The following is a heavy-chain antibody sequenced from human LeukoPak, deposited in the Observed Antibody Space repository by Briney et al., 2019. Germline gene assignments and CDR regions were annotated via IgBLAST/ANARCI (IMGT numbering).Heavy chain of an antibody. Sequence: GGSLRLSCAASGFTFISYWKTWVRQAPGKGLEWVANIKEDGSEKVYVDSVKGRFTISRDNANNSVYLQMNNLGAEDTAVYYCARDRIRVQLWLGGMDVWGQGTTVTVSS. CDR3: ARDRIRVQLWLGGMDV. V-gene: IGHV3-7*01. CDR2: IKEDGSEK. CDR1: GFTFISYW. J-gene: IGHJ6*02. D-gene: IGHD3-22*01.